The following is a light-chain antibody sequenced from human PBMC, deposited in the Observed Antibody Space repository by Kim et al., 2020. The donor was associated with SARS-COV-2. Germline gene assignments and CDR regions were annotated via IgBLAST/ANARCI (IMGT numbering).Light chain of an antibody. CDR1: QSVSTY. Sequence: EIVLTQSPATLSLSPGERATLSCRASQSVSTYLAWYQQRPAQAPRLLIYDASRWATGIPARFSGSGSGTDFSLTISSLEPEDFAVYYCQQRSNCPLTFGGGTKLEI. CDR2: DAS. J-gene: IGKJ4*01. CDR3: QQRSNCPLT. V-gene: IGKV3-11*01.